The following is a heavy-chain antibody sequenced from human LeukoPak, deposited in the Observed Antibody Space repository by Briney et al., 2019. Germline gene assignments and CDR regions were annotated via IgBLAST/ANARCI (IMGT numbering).Heavy chain of an antibody. D-gene: IGHD3-10*01. CDR1: GFTFSSHA. Sequence: GGSLRLSCAASGFTFSSHAMSWVRQPPGKGLQWVSGISGSGGSTYYADSVKGRFTISRDNPKNTLYMQMNSLRAEDTAVYYCAKRTNFNSGSHDYWGQGTLVTVSS. J-gene: IGHJ4*02. CDR3: AKRTNFNSGSHDY. CDR2: ISGSGGST. V-gene: IGHV3-23*01.